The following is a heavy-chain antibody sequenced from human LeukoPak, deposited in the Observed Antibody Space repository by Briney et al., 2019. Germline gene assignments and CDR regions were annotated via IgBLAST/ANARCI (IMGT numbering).Heavy chain of an antibody. V-gene: IGHV3-7*01. CDR2: IKQDGSEK. D-gene: IGHD5-18*01. J-gene: IGHJ6*03. CDR3: ARDTYTAMVTVYYYYYYMDV. CDR1: GFTFSTYW. Sequence: GGSLRLSCAASGFTFSTYWMSWVRQAPGKGLEWVADIKQDGSEKYYVDSVKGRFTISRDNAKNSLYLQMNSLRAEDTAVYYCARDTYTAMVTVYYYYYYMDVWGKGTTVTVSS.